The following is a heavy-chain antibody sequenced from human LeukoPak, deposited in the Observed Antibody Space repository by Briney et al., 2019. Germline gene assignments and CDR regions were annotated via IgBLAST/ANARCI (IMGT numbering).Heavy chain of an antibody. CDR1: GFTFSDFG. V-gene: IGHV3-30*18. J-gene: IGHJ3*02. CDR3: VKGVVPAAVGADAFDI. CDR2: ISYDGSDE. Sequence: GGCLRLSCAVAGFTFSDFGMHWVRQAPGKGLEWVSIISYDGSDEYYADSVKGRFAMSRDFFKNTLYLQMNSLRAEDTAVYYCVKGVVPAAVGADAFDIWGQGTMVTVSS. D-gene: IGHD2-2*01.